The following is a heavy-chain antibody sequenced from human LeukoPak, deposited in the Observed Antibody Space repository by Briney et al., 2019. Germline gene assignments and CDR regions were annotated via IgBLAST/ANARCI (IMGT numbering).Heavy chain of an antibody. D-gene: IGHD3-10*01. CDR1: GYTFTSYG. CDR3: ARSPITMVRIRLDY. J-gene: IGHJ4*02. Sequence: ASVKVSCKASGYTFTSYGISWVRQAPGQGLEWMGWINPNSGGTDYAQKFQGRVTMTRDTSISTAYMELNRLRSDDTAVYYCARSPITMVRIRLDYWGQGTLVTVSS. CDR2: INPNSGGT. V-gene: IGHV1-2*02.